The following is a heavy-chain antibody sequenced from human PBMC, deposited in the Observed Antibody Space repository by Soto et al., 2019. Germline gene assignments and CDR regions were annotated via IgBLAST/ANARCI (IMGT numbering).Heavy chain of an antibody. CDR2: ISGSGGST. CDR3: AKHVDIVATIGGFDY. D-gene: IGHD5-12*01. J-gene: IGHJ4*02. Sequence: GGSLRLSCAASGFTFSSYAMSWVRQAPGKGLEGVSAISGSGGSTYYADSVKGRFTISRDNSKNTLYLQMNSLRAEDTAVYYCAKHVDIVATIGGFDYWGQGTLVTVSS. V-gene: IGHV3-23*01. CDR1: GFTFSSYA.